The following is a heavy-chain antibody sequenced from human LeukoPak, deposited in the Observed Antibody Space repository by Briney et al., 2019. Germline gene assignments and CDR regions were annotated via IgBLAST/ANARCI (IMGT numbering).Heavy chain of an antibody. V-gene: IGHV3-23*01. CDR3: AKETSPYYYDSSGYPFDY. J-gene: IGHJ4*01. CDR2: ISGSGGST. Sequence: GGSLRLSCAASGFTFSSYAMSWVRQAPGKGLEWVSAISGSGGSTYYADSVKGRFTISRDNSKNTLYLQMNSLRAEDTAVYYCAKETSPYYYDSSGYPFDYWGHGTLVTVSS. CDR1: GFTFSSYA. D-gene: IGHD3-22*01.